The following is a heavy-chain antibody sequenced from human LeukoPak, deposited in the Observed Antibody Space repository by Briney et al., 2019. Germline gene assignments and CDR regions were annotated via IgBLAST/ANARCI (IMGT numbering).Heavy chain of an antibody. CDR2: IRYDGSNK. Sequence: GGSLRLSCAASGFTFSSYGMHWVRQAPGRGLGWVAFIRYDGSNKYYADSVTGRFTISRDNSKHPLYLQMNSLRAEDTAVYYCAKDRVSDYYDSSGYFDYWGEGTLVTVPS. CDR1: GFTFSSYG. D-gene: IGHD3-22*01. CDR3: AKDRVSDYYDSSGYFDY. V-gene: IGHV3-30*02. J-gene: IGHJ4*02.